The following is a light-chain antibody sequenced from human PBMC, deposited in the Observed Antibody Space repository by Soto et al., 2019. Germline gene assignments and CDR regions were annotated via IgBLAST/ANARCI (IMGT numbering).Light chain of an antibody. J-gene: IGLJ1*01. V-gene: IGLV1-44*01. CDR1: SSNIGSGV. CDR3: AAWGDSLNGPL. CDR2: SNN. Sequence: QSVLTQPPSASGTPGQTVTISCSGSSSNIGSGVVNWYQQLPGTAPKLLIYSNNQWPSGVPDRFSGSKSGTSASLAISGLQSEDEADYYCAAWGDSLNGPLFGTGTKVTVL.